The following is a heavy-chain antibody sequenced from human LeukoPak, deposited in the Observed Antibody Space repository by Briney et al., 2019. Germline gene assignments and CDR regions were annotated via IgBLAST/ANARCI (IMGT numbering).Heavy chain of an antibody. J-gene: IGHJ5*02. CDR1: GFTFSGSA. D-gene: IGHD5-24*01. Sequence: PGGSLRLSCAASGFTFSGSAIHWVRQASGKGLEWVGRIRSKANNYATAYGASVKGRFTISRDDSRNMAYLQMNSLRAEDTAVYYCARASDPWLQLTWGQGTLVTVSS. V-gene: IGHV3-73*01. CDR2: IRSKANNYAT. CDR3: ARASDPWLQLT.